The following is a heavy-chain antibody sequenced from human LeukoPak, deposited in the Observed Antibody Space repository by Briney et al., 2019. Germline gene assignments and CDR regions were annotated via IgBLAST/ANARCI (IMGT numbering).Heavy chain of an antibody. Sequence: GASVKVSCKASGYTFTSYYMHWVRQAPGQGLEWMGIINPSGGSTSYAQKFQGRVTMTRDTSTSTVYMELSSLRSEDTAVYYCARDWRRRWLLKANDAFDIWGQGTMVTVSS. J-gene: IGHJ3*02. CDR1: GYTFTSYY. CDR3: ARDWRRRWLLKANDAFDI. D-gene: IGHD5-24*01. V-gene: IGHV1-46*01. CDR2: INPSGGST.